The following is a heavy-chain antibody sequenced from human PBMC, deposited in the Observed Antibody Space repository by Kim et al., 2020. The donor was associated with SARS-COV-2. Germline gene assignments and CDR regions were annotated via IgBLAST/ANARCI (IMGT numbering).Heavy chain of an antibody. CDR3: AREGIVGAKGKNWFDP. CDR1: GGSISSYY. Sequence: SETLSLTCTVSGGSISSYYWSWIRQPAGKGLEWIGRIYTSGSTNYNPSLKSRVTMSVDTSKNQFSLKLSSVTAADTAVYYCAREGIVGAKGKNWFDPWGWGTLVTVSS. D-gene: IGHD1-26*01. V-gene: IGHV4-4*07. J-gene: IGHJ5*02. CDR2: IYTSGST.